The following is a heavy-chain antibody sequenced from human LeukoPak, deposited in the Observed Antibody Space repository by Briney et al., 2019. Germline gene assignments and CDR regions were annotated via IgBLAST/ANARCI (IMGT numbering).Heavy chain of an antibody. Sequence: ASVKVSCKASGYTFTGYYMHWVRRAPGQGLEWMGWINPNSGGTNYAQKFQGRVTMTRDTSISTAYMELSRLRSDDTAVYYCAREDQAYDSSGYYMTDFDYWGQGTLVTVSS. J-gene: IGHJ4*02. CDR2: INPNSGGT. V-gene: IGHV1-2*02. CDR3: AREDQAYDSSGYYMTDFDY. CDR1: GYTFTGYY. D-gene: IGHD3-22*01.